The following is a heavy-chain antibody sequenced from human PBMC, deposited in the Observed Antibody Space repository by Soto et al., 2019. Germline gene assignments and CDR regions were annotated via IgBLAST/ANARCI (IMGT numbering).Heavy chain of an antibody. J-gene: IGHJ4*02. V-gene: IGHV3-23*01. CDR3: AREPSGIDY. Sequence: GGSLRLSCAASGFTFYKYAMSWVRQVQGKGLEWVATITGSSGTTHYSDSVRGRFIISRDNSNDTLSLEMNSLRAEDMAVYYCAREPSGIDYWGQGTLVTVSS. CDR2: ITGSSGTT. CDR1: GFTFYKYA. D-gene: IGHD1-26*01.